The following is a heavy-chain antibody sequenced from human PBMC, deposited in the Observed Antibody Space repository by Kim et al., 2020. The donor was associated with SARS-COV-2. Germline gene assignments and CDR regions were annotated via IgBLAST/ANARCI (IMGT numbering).Heavy chain of an antibody. Sequence: YYADSVKGRFTIPRDNSKNTLYLQMNSLRAEDTAVYYCASLSSTAMAIDYWGQGTLVTVSS. V-gene: IGHV3-23*01. D-gene: IGHD5-18*01. J-gene: IGHJ4*02. CDR3: ASLSSTAMAIDY.